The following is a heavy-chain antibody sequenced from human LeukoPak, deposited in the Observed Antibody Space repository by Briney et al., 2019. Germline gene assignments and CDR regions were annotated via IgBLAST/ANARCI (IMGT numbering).Heavy chain of an antibody. J-gene: IGHJ6*03. Sequence: RGSLRLSCAASGFTVSSNYMSWVRQAPGKGLEWVSVIYSGGSTYYADSVKGRFTISRDNSKNTLYLQMNSLRAEDTAVYYCAKDKEYQLLYDYYMDVWGKGTTVTVSS. CDR2: IYSGGST. CDR1: GFTVSSNY. CDR3: AKDKEYQLLYDYYMDV. V-gene: IGHV3-53*01. D-gene: IGHD2-2*01.